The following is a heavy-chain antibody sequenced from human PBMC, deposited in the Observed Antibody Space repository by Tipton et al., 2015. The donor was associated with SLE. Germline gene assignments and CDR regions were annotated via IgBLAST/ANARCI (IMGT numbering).Heavy chain of an antibody. Sequence: QLVQSGAEVKKSGESLKISCEGSGYSFSGYWIGWVRQMPGKGLEWMGIIYPDDSDTRYSPSFQGQVTISADKSIRTAYLQWSSLKASDTGMYYCAGYMGDTLVKSWFDPWGQGTLVTVSS. CDR1: GYSFSGYW. D-gene: IGHD6-13*01. J-gene: IGHJ5*02. CDR3: AGYMGDTLVKSWFDP. CDR2: IYPDDSDT. V-gene: IGHV5-51*03.